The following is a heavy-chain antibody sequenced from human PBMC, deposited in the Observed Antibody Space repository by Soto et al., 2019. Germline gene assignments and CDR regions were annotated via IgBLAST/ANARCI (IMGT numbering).Heavy chain of an antibody. D-gene: IGHD6-13*01. Sequence: GGSLRLSCASSAFTFSSSDLHWVRQATGKGLEWVSAIGTAGDTYYPGSVKGRFTISRENAKNSLYLQMNSLRAGDTAVYYCARALGVPAAADAFDIWGQGTMVTVSS. CDR1: AFTFSSSD. V-gene: IGHV3-13*01. J-gene: IGHJ3*02. CDR2: IGTAGDT. CDR3: ARALGVPAAADAFDI.